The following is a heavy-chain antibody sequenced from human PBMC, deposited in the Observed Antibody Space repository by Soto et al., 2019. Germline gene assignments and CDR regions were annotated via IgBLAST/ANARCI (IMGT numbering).Heavy chain of an antibody. CDR3: ATDYGDYHVDAFDI. CDR1: GYTFTSYA. J-gene: IGHJ3*02. D-gene: IGHD4-17*01. V-gene: IGHV1-69*04. CDR2: IIPINGKA. Sequence: GASVKVSCKASGYTFTSYAMHWVRQAPGQRLEWMGRIIPINGKANYAQKFQGRVTITADKSTSTAYMELSSLRSEDTAVYYCATDYGDYHVDAFDIWGQGTMVTVSS.